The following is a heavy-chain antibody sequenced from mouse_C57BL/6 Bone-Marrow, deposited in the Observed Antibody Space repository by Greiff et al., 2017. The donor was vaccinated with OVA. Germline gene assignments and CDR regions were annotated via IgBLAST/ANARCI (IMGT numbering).Heavy chain of an antibody. CDR1: GYTFTDYY. CDR3: ARYSSIYYDYGFDY. CDR2: INPNNGGT. Sequence: VQLQQSGPELVKPGASVKISCKASGYTFTDYYMNWVKQSHGKSLEWIGDINPNNGGTSYNQKVKGKATLTVDKSSSTAYMELRSLTSDDSAVYYCARYSSIYYDYGFDYWGQGTTLTVSS. D-gene: IGHD2-4*01. V-gene: IGHV1-26*01. J-gene: IGHJ2*01.